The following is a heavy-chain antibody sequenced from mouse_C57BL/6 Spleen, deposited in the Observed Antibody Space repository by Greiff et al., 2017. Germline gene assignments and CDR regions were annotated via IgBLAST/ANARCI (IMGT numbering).Heavy chain of an antibody. CDR1: GYTFTSYW. J-gene: IGHJ2*01. D-gene: IGHD1-1*01. CDR2: IYPSDSET. V-gene: IGHV1-61*01. CDR3: ARSYYYGSSYYFDY. Sequence: QVQLQQPGAELVRPGSSVKLSCKASGYTFTSYWMDWVKQRPGQGLEWIGNIYPSDSETHYNQKFKDKATLTVDKSSSTAYMQLSSLTSEDSAVYYGARSYYYGSSYYFDYWGQGTTLTVSS.